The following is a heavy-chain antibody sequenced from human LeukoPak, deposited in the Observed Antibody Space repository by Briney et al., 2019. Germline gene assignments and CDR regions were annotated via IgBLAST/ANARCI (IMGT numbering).Heavy chain of an antibody. CDR2: IYYSGST. D-gene: IGHD3-10*01. Sequence: PSETLSLTCTVSGGSISSSSYYWGWIRQPPGKGLEWIGSIYYSGSTNYNPSLKSRVTISVDTSKNQFSLKLSSVTAADTAVYYCARQVLLWFGELSSGDADYWGQGSLVTVSS. CDR3: ARQVLLWFGELSSGDADY. J-gene: IGHJ4*02. V-gene: IGHV4-39*01. CDR1: GGSISSSSYY.